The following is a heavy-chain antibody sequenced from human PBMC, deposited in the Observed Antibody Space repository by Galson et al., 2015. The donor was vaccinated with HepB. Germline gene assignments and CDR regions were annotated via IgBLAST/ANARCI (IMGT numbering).Heavy chain of an antibody. D-gene: IGHD5-18*01. J-gene: IGHJ4*02. CDR2: ITSCGDNT. CDR3: AKGYGIFDR. CDR1: GFTFGDTA. V-gene: IGHV3-23*01. Sequence: SLRLSCAASGFTFGDTAMTWVRQAPGKGLEWVSGITSCGDNTFNTDSVRGRFSISRDNSKNMLFLQMSSLRAEDTAIYYCAKGYGIFDRWGQGILVTVSS.